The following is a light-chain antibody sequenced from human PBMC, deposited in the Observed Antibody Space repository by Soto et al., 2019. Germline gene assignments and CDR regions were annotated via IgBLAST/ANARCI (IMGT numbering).Light chain of an antibody. J-gene: IGKJ1*01. Sequence: EIVLTQSPATLSLSPGERATLSCRASQSVSSYLAWYQQKPGQAPRLLIYDASNRATGIPARFSGSGSGTDFTLTISSLEPEDFATYYCQQYQSSWTFGQGTKVEIQ. CDR3: QQYQSSWT. V-gene: IGKV3-11*01. CDR1: QSVSSY. CDR2: DAS.